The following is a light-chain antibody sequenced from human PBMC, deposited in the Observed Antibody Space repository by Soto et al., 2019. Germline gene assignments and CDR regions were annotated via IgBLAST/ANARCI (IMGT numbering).Light chain of an antibody. CDR2: EVS. Sequence: QSALTQPASVSGSPGQSITISCTGTSSDVGGYNYVSWYQQHPGKAPKLMIYEVSNRPSGVSHRFSGSKSGNTASPTISGLQAEDEADYYCSSYTSSSTPWVFGGGTKLTVL. J-gene: IGLJ3*02. CDR1: SSDVGGYNY. CDR3: SSYTSSSTPWV. V-gene: IGLV2-14*01.